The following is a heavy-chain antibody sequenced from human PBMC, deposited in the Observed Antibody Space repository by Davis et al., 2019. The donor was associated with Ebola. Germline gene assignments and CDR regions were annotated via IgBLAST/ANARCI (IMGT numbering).Heavy chain of an antibody. Sequence: MPSETLSLTCTVSGGSVSNYYWSWIRQPPGKGLEWIGYIYYSGSTNYNPSLKSRVTISVDTSKNQFSLKLSSVTAADTAVYYCARQEGGLGYCSGGSCYLSPYYYGMDVWGQGTTVTVSS. D-gene: IGHD2-15*01. J-gene: IGHJ6*02. CDR3: ARQEGGLGYCSGGSCYLSPYYYGMDV. V-gene: IGHV4-59*08. CDR2: IYYSGST. CDR1: GGSVSNYY.